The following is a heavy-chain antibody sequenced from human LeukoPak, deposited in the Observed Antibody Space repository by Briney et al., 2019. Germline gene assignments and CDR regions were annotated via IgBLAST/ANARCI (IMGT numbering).Heavy chain of an antibody. V-gene: IGHV3-7*01. CDR1: GFTFSSYW. Sequence: GGSLRLSCAASGFTFSSYWMSWVRQAPGKGLEWVANIKQDGSEKYYVDSVKGRFTISRDNAKNTLYLQMNSLRAEDTAVYYCARETSGYYYKSYLDYWGQGTLVTVSS. J-gene: IGHJ4*02. D-gene: IGHD3-22*01. CDR3: ARETSGYYYKSYLDY. CDR2: IKQDGSEK.